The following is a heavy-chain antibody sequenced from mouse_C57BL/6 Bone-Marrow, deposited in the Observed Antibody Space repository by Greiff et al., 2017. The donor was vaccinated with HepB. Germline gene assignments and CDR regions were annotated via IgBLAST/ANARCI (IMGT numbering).Heavy chain of an antibody. CDR1: GFNIKDDY. D-gene: IGHD2-3*01. CDR3: TTGWLDAY. J-gene: IGHJ3*01. Sequence: EVKLMESGAELVRPGASVKLSCTASGFNIKDDYMHWGKQRPEQGLEWIGWIDPENGDTEYASKFQGKATITADTSSNTAYLQLSSLTSEDTAVYYCTTGWLDAYWGQGTLVTVSA. CDR2: IDPENGDT. V-gene: IGHV14-4*01.